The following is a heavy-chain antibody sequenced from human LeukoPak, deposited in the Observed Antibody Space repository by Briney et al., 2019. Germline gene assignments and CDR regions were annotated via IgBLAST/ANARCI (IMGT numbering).Heavy chain of an antibody. CDR1: GYSFTNYW. J-gene: IGHJ4*02. CDR3: ARAGAYYYDSSGYSDY. V-gene: IGHV5-51*01. D-gene: IGHD3-22*01. Sequence: GESLKISCEASGYSFTNYWIGWVRQVPGKGLECMGIIYLSDSDSRYSPSFQGQVTFSADKSITTAYLQWSSLKASDTAMYYCARAGAYYYDSSGYSDYWGQGTLVTVSS. CDR2: IYLSDSDS.